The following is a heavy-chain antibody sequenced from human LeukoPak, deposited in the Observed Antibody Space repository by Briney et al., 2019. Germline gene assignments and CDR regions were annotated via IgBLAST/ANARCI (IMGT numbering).Heavy chain of an antibody. D-gene: IGHD5-12*01. CDR1: RFTFSRYW. Sequence: PGGSLRLSCAASRFTFSRYWMSWVRQAPGKGLEWVANIKQDGSEKYYVDSVKGRFTISRDNAKNSLYLQMNSLRAEDTAVFYCGRDRSSGYDDAFDIWGQGTMVTVSS. CDR2: IKQDGSEK. V-gene: IGHV3-7*01. J-gene: IGHJ3*02. CDR3: GRDRSSGYDDAFDI.